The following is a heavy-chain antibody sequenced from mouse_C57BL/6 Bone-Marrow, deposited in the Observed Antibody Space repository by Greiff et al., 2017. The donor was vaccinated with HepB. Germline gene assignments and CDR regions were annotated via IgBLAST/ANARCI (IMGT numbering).Heavy chain of an antibody. V-gene: IGHV1-64*01. CDR3: AVLLRVLDY. CDR1: GYTFTSYW. D-gene: IGHD1-1*01. Sequence: QVQLQQPGAELVKPGASVKLSCKASGYTFTSYWMHWVKQRPGQGLEWIGMIHPNSGSTNYNEKFKSKATLTVDKSSSAAYMQISSLTSEDSAVYYCAVLLRVLDYWGQGTTLTVSS. J-gene: IGHJ2*01. CDR2: IHPNSGST.